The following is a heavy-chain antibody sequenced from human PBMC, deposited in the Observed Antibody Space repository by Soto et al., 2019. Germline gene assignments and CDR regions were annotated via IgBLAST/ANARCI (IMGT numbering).Heavy chain of an antibody. J-gene: IGHJ4*02. CDR2: ISHDGSNK. V-gene: IGHV3-30-3*01. CDR1: GFTFSSYA. Sequence: GGSLRLSCAASGFTFSSYAMHWVRQAPGKGLEWVAVISHDGSNKYYADSVKGRFTISRDNSKNTLYLQMNSLRAEDTAVYYCARDGNDILTGYYYFDYWGQGTLVTVSS. CDR3: ARDGNDILTGYYYFDY. D-gene: IGHD3-9*01.